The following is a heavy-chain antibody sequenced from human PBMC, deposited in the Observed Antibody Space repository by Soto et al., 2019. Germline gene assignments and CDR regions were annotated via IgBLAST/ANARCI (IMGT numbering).Heavy chain of an antibody. CDR3: ARGYSSSWYNDY. J-gene: IGHJ4*02. CDR1: GGSTGTYY. CDR2: IFYSWST. D-gene: IGHD6-13*01. V-gene: IGHV4-59*01. Sequence: SETLSLTCTVSGGSTGTYYWSWIRQPPAKGLEWIGYIFYSWSTNYNPSLKSRVTISVDTSKNQFSLKLSSVTAADTAVYYCARGYSSSWYNDYWGQGTLVTVS.